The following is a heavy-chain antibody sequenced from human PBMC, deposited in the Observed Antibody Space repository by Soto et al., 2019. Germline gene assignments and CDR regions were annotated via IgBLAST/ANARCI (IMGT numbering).Heavy chain of an antibody. CDR1: GYTFTSDA. CDR2: INVGTGYT. J-gene: IGHJ3*01. V-gene: IGHV1-3*01. Sequence: VHLVQSGAEVKKPGASVKVSCRASGYTFTSDAMHWVRQAPGQGLEWMGWINVGTGYTTFSQKFQGRVSITSVKYASTAYMELSSLRSEDTAIYDCARAGAWGSNYDDAAFDAWGQGTKVTVSS. CDR3: ARAGAWGSNYDDAAFDA. D-gene: IGHD3-22*01.